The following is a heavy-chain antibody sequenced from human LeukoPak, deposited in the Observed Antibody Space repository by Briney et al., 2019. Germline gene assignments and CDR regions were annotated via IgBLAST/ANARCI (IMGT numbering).Heavy chain of an antibody. D-gene: IGHD3-16*02. Sequence: SETLSLTCTVSGGSISSYYWSWIRQPPGKGLEWIGYIYDSGSTNYNPSLKSRVTISVDTSNNQFSLKLSSVTAADTAVYYCARVVKGVIVYFDYWGQGTLVTVSS. CDR3: ARVVKGVIVYFDY. CDR1: GGSISSYY. CDR2: IYDSGST. J-gene: IGHJ4*02. V-gene: IGHV4-59*01.